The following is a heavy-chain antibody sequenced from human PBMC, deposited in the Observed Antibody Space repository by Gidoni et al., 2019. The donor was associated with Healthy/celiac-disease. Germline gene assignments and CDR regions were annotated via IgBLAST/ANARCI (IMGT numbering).Heavy chain of an antibody. D-gene: IGHD6-19*01. CDR1: GGPFSSYA. CDR2: IIPIFGTA. V-gene: IGHV1-69*01. Sequence: QVQLVQSGAEVKKPGSSVKVSCKASGGPFSSYAISWVRQAPGQGLEWMGGIIPIFGTANYAQKFQGRVTITADESTSTAYMELSSLRSEDTAVYYCARSVAGTLRYYYYRMDVWGQGTTVTVSS. J-gene: IGHJ6*02. CDR3: ARSVAGTLRYYYYRMDV.